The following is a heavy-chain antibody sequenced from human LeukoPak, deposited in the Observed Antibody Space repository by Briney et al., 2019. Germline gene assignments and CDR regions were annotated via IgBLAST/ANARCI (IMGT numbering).Heavy chain of an antibody. CDR3: ARDLSFVDFWSGYYSRNDY. Sequence: GGSLRFSCAASGFTFSSYSMNWVRQAQGKGLEWVSSISSSSSYIYYADSVKGRFTISRDNVKNSLYLQMNSLRAEDTAVYYCARDLSFVDFWSGYYSRNDYWGQGTLVTVSS. D-gene: IGHD3-3*01. CDR2: ISSSSSYI. J-gene: IGHJ4*02. V-gene: IGHV3-21*01. CDR1: GFTFSSYS.